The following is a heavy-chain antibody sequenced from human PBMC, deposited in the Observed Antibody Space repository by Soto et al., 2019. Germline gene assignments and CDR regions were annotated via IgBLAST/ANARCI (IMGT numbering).Heavy chain of an antibody. CDR3: AKDLGHGGRGAFDI. V-gene: IGHV3-30*18. D-gene: IGHD7-27*01. J-gene: IGHJ3*02. Sequence: QVQLVESGGGVVQPGRSLRLSCAASAFTFSSYGMHWVRQAPGKGLEWVAVISYDGSNKYYADSVKGRFTISRDNSKNTLYLQMNSLRAEDTAVYYCAKDLGHGGRGAFDIWGQGTMVTVSS. CDR2: ISYDGSNK. CDR1: AFTFSSYG.